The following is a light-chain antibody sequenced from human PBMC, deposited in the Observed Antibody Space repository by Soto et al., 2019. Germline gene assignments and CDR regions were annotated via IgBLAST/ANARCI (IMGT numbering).Light chain of an antibody. Sequence: DIQMTQSPSSLSASVGDRVTITCRASQSITTFLNWYQQKPGKAPNLLIYAASSLQSGVPSRFSGSGSGTDFTLTIRSLQPEDFATYYCQQSYITPWTFGQGTPVDIK. CDR3: QQSYITPWT. CDR2: AAS. V-gene: IGKV1-39*01. J-gene: IGKJ1*01. CDR1: QSITTF.